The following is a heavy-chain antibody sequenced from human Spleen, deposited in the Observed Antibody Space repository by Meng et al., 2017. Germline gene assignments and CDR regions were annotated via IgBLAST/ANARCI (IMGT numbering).Heavy chain of an antibody. D-gene: IGHD3-9*01. Sequence: GESLKISCEVSGFTFIPYWMSWVRQAPGKGLEWVANIDPDGSVQFYVDPVKGRFTISRDNAKNSLYLQMNSLRVEDTAVYYCVRDDWGPGDYWGQGTLVTVSS. CDR2: IDPDGSVQ. V-gene: IGHV3-7*01. CDR1: GFTFIPYW. J-gene: IGHJ4*02. CDR3: VRDDWGPGDY.